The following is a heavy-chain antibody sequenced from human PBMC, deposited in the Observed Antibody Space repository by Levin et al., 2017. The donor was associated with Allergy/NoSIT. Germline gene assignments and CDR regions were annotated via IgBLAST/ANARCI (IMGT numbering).Heavy chain of an antibody. V-gene: IGHV1-69*13. CDR1: GGTFSGYA. D-gene: IGHD3-16*02. J-gene: IGHJ4*02. CDR3: AAYDFRWVTYRNPGFYFDF. CDR2: IIPIFGTP. Sequence: ASVKVSCKTSGGTFSGYAINWVRQAPGQGLEWMGGIIPIFGTPNYAQNFQGRLTLTADESTSTAYMELSSLRSEDTAVYYCAAYDFRWVTYRNPGFYFDFWGQGTLVTVSS.